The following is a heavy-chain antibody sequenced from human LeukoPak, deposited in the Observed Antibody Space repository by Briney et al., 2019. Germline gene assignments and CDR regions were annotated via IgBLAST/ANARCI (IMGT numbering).Heavy chain of an antibody. CDR2: ISSSSSYI. J-gene: IGHJ4*02. CDR3: VGSGWYGYFDY. CDR1: GFRFSSCA. Sequence: GGSLRLACAASGFRFSSCAMSWVRQAPGKGLEWVSSISSSSSYIYYADSVKGRFTISRDNSKNTLYLQMNSLRAEDTAVYYCVGSGWYGYFDYWGQGTLVTVSS. V-gene: IGHV3-21*04. D-gene: IGHD6-19*01.